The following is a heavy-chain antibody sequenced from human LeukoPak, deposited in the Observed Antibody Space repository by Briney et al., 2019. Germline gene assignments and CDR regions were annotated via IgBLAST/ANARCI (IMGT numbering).Heavy chain of an antibody. Sequence: GSLRLSCAASGFTFSSYAMHWVRQAPGKGPEWVAVISYDGSNKYYAGSVKGRFTISRDNSKNTLYLQMNSLRAEDTAVYYCAREPMYSSSSYFDYWGQGTLVTVSS. D-gene: IGHD6-6*01. CDR3: AREPMYSSSSYFDY. CDR1: GFTFSSYA. CDR2: ISYDGSNK. V-gene: IGHV3-30*01. J-gene: IGHJ4*02.